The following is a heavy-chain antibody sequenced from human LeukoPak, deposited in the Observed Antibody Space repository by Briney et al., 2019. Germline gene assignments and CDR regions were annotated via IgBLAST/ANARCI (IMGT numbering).Heavy chain of an antibody. CDR3: ARAQKYSYDAFDI. J-gene: IGHJ3*02. CDR1: GFTFRSYS. V-gene: IGHV3-48*04. Sequence: GGSLRLSCAASGFTFRSYSMNWVRQAPGKGLEYVSYISSGSGTICYADSVKGRFTISRDNAKNSLYLQMNSLSAEDTAVYYCARAQKYSYDAFDIWGQGTMVTVSS. CDR2: ISSGSGTI. D-gene: IGHD4-11*01.